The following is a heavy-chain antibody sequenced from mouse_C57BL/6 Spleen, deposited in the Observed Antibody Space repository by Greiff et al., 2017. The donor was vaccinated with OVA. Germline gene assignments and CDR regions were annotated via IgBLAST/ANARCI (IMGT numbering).Heavy chain of an antibody. V-gene: IGHV5-17*01. CDR2: ISSGSSTI. CDR1: GFTFSDYG. D-gene: IGHD1-1*01. CDR3: AREFSHYYGSSYGYFDV. Sequence: EVKVEESGGGLVKPGGSLKLSCAASGFTFSDYGMHWVRQAPEKGLEWVAYISSGSSTIYYADTVKGRFTISRDNAKNTLFLQMTSLRSEDTAMYYCAREFSHYYGSSYGYFDVWGTGTTVTVSS. J-gene: IGHJ1*03.